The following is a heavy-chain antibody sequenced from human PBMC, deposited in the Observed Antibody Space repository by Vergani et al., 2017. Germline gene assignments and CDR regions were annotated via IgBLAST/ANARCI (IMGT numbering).Heavy chain of an antibody. D-gene: IGHD2-15*01. CDR1: GFTSKNNT. CDR2: ITSTGATI. J-gene: IGHJ5*02. CDR3: ASRVSAGGGLDT. Sequence: VQLVESGGGLVKPGGSLRLSCGASGFTSKNNTMTWVRQSPGKGLEWVSSITSTGATINYADSVKGRFTISRDNAKKFLYLQMNNLRAEDTALYYCASRVSAGGGLDTWGQGTLVTVS. V-gene: IGHV3-21*02.